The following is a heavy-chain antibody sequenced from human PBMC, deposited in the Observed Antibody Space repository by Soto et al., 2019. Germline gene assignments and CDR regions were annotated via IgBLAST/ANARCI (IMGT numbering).Heavy chain of an antibody. CDR2: IKQDGSEK. V-gene: IGHV3-7*01. Sequence: GGSLRLSCAASGFTFSSYWMSWVRQAPGKGLEWVANIKQDGSEKYYVDSVKGRFTISRDNAKNSLYLQMNSLRAEDTAVYYCATGYDILTGYYTTRLFAYWGQGTLVTVSS. CDR3: ATGYDILTGYYTTRLFAY. CDR1: GFTFSSYW. D-gene: IGHD3-9*01. J-gene: IGHJ4*02.